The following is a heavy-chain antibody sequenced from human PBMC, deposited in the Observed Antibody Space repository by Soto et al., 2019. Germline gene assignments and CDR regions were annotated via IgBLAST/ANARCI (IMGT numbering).Heavy chain of an antibody. J-gene: IGHJ5*02. CDR3: AKVRRWQQLANWFDP. CDR2: ISGSGGST. CDR1: GFTFSSYA. V-gene: IGHV3-23*01. D-gene: IGHD6-13*01. Sequence: PGGSLRLSCAASGFTFSSYAISWVRQAPGKGLEWVSAISGSGGSTYYADSVKGRFTISRDNSKNTLYLQMNSLRAEDTAVYYCAKVRRWQQLANWFDPWGQGTLGTVSS.